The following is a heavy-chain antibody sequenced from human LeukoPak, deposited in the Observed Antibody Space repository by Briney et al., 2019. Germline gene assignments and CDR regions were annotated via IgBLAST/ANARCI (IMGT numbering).Heavy chain of an antibody. D-gene: IGHD1-7*01. CDR2: INPNSGGT. V-gene: IGHV1-2*02. J-gene: IGHJ5*02. Sequence: ASVKVSCKASGYTFTGYYIHWVRQAPGQDLEWMGWINPNSGGTNYPQRFQGRVTMTRDTSISTVYTELNRLISDDTAVYYCARDVSGGTTKGNWFDPWGQGTLVTVSS. CDR3: ARDVSGGTTKGNWFDP. CDR1: GYTFTGYY.